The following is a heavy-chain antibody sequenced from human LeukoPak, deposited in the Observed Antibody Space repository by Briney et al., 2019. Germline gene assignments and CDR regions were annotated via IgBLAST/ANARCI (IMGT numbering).Heavy chain of an antibody. Sequence: PSETLSLTCTVSGGSISSYFCSWIRQPPGKGLEWIGYIYYSGSTNYNPSLKSRVTISIDTSKNQFSLKLSSVTAADTAVYYCANSRSSSSIDYWGQGTLVTVSS. D-gene: IGHD6-6*01. CDR1: GGSISSYF. CDR2: IYYSGST. V-gene: IGHV4-59*01. J-gene: IGHJ4*02. CDR3: ANSRSSSSIDY.